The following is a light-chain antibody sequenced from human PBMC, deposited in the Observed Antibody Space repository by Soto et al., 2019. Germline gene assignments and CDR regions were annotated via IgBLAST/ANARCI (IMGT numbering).Light chain of an antibody. Sequence: EVVLTQSPATLSLSPGERATLSCRARQTLANYLAWYQHRPAPSPRLLISDASTRAIGIPARFRGSGSGTDFTLTISSPGPEYFAVYYCEMRSCSYTFSHGTTLEIK. CDR3: EMRSCSYT. J-gene: IGKJ2*01. CDR2: DAS. V-gene: IGKV3-11*01. CDR1: QTLANY.